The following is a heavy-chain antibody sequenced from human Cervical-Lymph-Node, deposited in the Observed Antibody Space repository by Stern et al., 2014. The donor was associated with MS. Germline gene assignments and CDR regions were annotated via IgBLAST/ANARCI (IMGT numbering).Heavy chain of an antibody. CDR2: ITPLLWTT. CDR3: TRHQSGIGAS. V-gene: IGHV1-69*01. J-gene: IGHJ5*02. D-gene: IGHD6-13*01. CDR1: GGTLSTID. Sequence: QVQLVKSGAEVRKPGSSMKVACKASGGTLSTIDIGWVGQTPGQGLESLGGITPLLWTTYYTRNLQGRRIFTADASATTAYMELSNLTPEDTTLYFCTRHQSGIGASWGQATLVTVSS.